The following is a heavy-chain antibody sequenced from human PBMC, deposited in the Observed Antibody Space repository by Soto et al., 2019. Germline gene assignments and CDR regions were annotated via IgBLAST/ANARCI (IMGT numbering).Heavy chain of an antibody. CDR1: GGSISNSANH. Sequence: QVQLQESGPGLVRPSQTLSLSCTVSGGSISNSANHWSWIRQHPGEALEWIGYVYYSGGTYYSPSHKGRVTMSIDASKNQFSLKLSTETAADTAVYYCAKGVRGVPNWFDPWGQETLVTVSS. CDR3: AKGVRGVPNWFDP. CDR2: VYYSGGT. D-gene: IGHD3-10*01. J-gene: IGHJ5*02. V-gene: IGHV4-31*03.